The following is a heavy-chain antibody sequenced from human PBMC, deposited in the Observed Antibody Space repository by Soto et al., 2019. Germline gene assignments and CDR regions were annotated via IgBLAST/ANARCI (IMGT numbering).Heavy chain of an antibody. CDR2: IIPILGIA. CDR3: ARSITGTPNDAFDI. V-gene: IGHV1-69*02. J-gene: IGHJ3*02. D-gene: IGHD1-7*01. CDR1: GGTFSSYT. Sequence: SVKVSCKASGGTFSSYTISWVRQAPGQGLEWMGRIIPILGIANYAQKFQGRVTITADKSTSTAYMELSSLRSEDTAVYYCARSITGTPNDAFDIWGQGTMVTVSS.